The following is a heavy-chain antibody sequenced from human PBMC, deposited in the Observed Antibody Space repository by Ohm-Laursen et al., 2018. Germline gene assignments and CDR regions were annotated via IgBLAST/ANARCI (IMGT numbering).Heavy chain of an antibody. V-gene: IGHV3-23*01. CDR1: GFTFSTYA. Sequence: SLRLSCAASGFTFSTYAMIWVRQAPGKGLEWVSGITGSGGGTYYADSVKARFTTSRDNSKNKLYLQMNSLRAVDTAVYYCAKAGYCSGGNCYRYFDYWGQGTPVTVSS. J-gene: IGHJ4*02. CDR2: ITGSGGGT. CDR3: AKAGYCSGGNCYRYFDY. D-gene: IGHD2-15*01.